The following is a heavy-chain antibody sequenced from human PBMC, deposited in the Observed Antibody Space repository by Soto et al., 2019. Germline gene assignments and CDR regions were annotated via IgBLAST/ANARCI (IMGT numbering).Heavy chain of an antibody. CDR2: ISSSGSTI. V-gene: IGHV3-11*01. CDR3: ARAPLYGDYVPEYYYFDY. D-gene: IGHD4-17*01. CDR1: GFTFSDYY. Sequence: QVQLVESGGGLVQPGGSLRLSCAASGFTFSDYYMSWIRQAPGKGLEWVSYISSSGSTIYYADSVKGRFTISRDNAKNSLYLQMNSLRAEDTAVYYCARAPLYGDYVPEYYYFDYWGQGTLVTVSS. J-gene: IGHJ4*02.